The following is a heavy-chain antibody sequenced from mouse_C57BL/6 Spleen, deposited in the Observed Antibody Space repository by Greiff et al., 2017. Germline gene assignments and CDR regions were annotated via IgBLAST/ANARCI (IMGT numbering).Heavy chain of an antibody. CDR1: GFSLSTCGMG. CDR2: IWWDDDK. Sequence: QVTLKVCGPGILQPSQTLSLTCSFSGFSLSTCGMGVGWIRQPSGKGLEWLAHIWWDDDKYYYPALKSRLTISKDTSKTQIVPKIANVDTADTATYYCARIERDLSGSSSFDYWGQGTTLTVSS. J-gene: IGHJ2*01. D-gene: IGHD1-1*01. V-gene: IGHV8-8*01. CDR3: ARIERDLSGSSSFDY.